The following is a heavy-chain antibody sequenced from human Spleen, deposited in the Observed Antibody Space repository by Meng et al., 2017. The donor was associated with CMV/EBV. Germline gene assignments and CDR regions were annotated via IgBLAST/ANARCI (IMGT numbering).Heavy chain of an antibody. CDR2: IDSSVGNT. CDR1: EFTFSDYY. D-gene: IGHD2-2*01. CDR3: ARGAPYQLRGENYDYYGMDV. J-gene: IGHJ6*02. V-gene: IGHV3-23*01. Sequence: GESLKISCAASEFTFSDYYMSWIRQAPGKGLEWVSTIDSSVGNTYYADSVRGRFTISRDNSKNTLYLQMNSLRAEDTAGYYCARGAPYQLRGENYDYYGMDVWGQGTTVTVSS.